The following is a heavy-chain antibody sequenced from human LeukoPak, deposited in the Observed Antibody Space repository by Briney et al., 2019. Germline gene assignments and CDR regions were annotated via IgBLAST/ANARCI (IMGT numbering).Heavy chain of an antibody. D-gene: IGHD2-2*01. V-gene: IGHV4-38-2*01. CDR2: MYHSGSS. J-gene: IGHJ4*02. Sequence: SETLSLTCDVSGYSISSGYYWAWIRQPPGKGLEWIGSMYHSGSSYYNPSLKSRITISVDTSKNQFSLKLSSVTAADTAVYYCARGSSTSTIDYWGQGTLVTVST. CDR3: ARGSSTSTIDY. CDR1: GYSISSGYY.